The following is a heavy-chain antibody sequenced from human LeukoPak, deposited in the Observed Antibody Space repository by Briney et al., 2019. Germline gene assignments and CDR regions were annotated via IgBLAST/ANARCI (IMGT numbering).Heavy chain of an antibody. CDR2: IYSGGTT. D-gene: IGHD2-15*01. CDR1: GFTVNSNY. CDR3: ARGDPYCSGGSCYLDY. V-gene: IGHV3-53*01. J-gene: IGHJ4*02. Sequence: GGSLRLPCAASGFTVNSNYMSWVRQAPGKGLDWVSVIYSGGTTDYADSVKGRFTISRDNSKNTLYLQMNSLRAEDTAVYYCARGDPYCSGGSCYLDYWGQGTLVTVSS.